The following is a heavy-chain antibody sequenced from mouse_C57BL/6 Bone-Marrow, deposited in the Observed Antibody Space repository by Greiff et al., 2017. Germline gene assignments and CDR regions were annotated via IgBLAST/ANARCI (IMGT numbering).Heavy chain of an antibody. J-gene: IGHJ2*01. CDR3: ARSSITTVVAHYYFDD. Sequence: QVQLQQSGAELVRPGTSVKMSCKASGYTFTNYWIGWAKQRPGHGLEWIGDIYPGGGYTNYNEKFKGKATLTADKSSSTAYMQFSSLTSEDSAIYYCARSSITTVVAHYYFDDWGQGTTLTVSS. D-gene: IGHD1-1*01. CDR2: IYPGGGYT. V-gene: IGHV1-63*01. CDR1: GYTFTNYW.